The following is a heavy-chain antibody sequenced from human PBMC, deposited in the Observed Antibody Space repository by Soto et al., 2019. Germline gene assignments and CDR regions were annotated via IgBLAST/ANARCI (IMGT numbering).Heavy chain of an antibody. D-gene: IGHD3-22*01. V-gene: IGHV5-51*01. CDR3: ARRRYYDSSGYRNYYYYGMDV. J-gene: IGHJ6*02. CDR1: GYSFTSYW. Sequence: GESLKISCKGSGYSFTSYWIGWVRQMPGKGLEWMGIIYPGDSDTRYSPSFQGQVTISADKSISTAYLQWSSLKASDTAMYYCARRRYYDSSGYRNYYYYGMDVWGQGTTVTSP. CDR2: IYPGDSDT.